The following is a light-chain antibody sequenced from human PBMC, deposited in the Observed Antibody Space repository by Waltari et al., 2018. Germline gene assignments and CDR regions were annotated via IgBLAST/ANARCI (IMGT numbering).Light chain of an antibody. Sequence: QSALTQPASVTGSPGQSITITCSGVSRDAGGHTYVSWYQQHTGSAPGLLIYDVTRLPSAVSARFSASASGNTASLTISGLQADDEAVYYCNSYTPTNGRFGGGTKLTVL. J-gene: IGLJ3*02. CDR1: SRDAGGHTY. V-gene: IGLV2-14*03. CDR2: DVT. CDR3: NSYTPTNGR.